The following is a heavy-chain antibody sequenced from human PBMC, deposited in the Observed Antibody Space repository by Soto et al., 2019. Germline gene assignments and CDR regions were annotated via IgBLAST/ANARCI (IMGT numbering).Heavy chain of an antibody. CDR1: GFTFSSYS. Sequence: GGSLRLSCAASGFTFSSYSMNWVRQAPGKGLEWVSSISSSSSYIYYADSVKGRFTISRDNAKNSLYLQMNSLRAEDTAVYYSARGGQQQLASVGWFDPWGQGTLVTVYS. V-gene: IGHV3-21*01. CDR3: ARGGQQQLASVGWFDP. J-gene: IGHJ5*02. CDR2: ISSSSSYI. D-gene: IGHD6-13*01.